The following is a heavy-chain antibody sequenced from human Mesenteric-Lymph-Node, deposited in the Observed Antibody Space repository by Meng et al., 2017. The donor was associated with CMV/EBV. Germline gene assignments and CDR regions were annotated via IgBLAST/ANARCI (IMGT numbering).Heavy chain of an antibody. Sequence: ASVKVSCKASGYTFTTYYMHWVRQAPGQGLEWMGMINPNGGSTAYAQEVQGRITMTRDMSTGTVYMDLSSLRSDDTAVYYCARMADTVSGYFDYWGQGTLVTVSS. D-gene: IGHD4-17*01. J-gene: IGHJ4*02. CDR1: GYTFTTYY. CDR3: ARMADTVSGYFDY. CDR2: INPNGGST. V-gene: IGHV1-46*01.